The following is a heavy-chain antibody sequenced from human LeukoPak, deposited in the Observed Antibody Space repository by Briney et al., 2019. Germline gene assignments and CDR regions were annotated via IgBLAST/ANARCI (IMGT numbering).Heavy chain of an antibody. Sequence: ASVKVSCKASGYTFTGYYMHWVRQAPGQGLEWMGWINPNSGGTNYAQKFQGRVTMTRDTSISTAYMELSRLRSDDTAVYYCAREGGDSSGYYFNYWGQGTLVTVSS. CDR2: INPNSGGT. V-gene: IGHV1-2*02. CDR3: AREGGDSSGYYFNY. J-gene: IGHJ4*02. CDR1: GYTFTGYY. D-gene: IGHD3-22*01.